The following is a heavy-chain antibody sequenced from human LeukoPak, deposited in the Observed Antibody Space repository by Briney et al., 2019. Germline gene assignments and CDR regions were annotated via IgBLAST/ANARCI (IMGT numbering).Heavy chain of an antibody. Sequence: GGSLRLSCAVSGFTFGTYSMTWVRQAPGKGLEWVSSISSSSRNTYYADSVRGRFTISRDNAKNSLYLQMNSLRAEDTAMYYCARGGTFGVDISDYWGQGTLVTVSS. D-gene: IGHD3-3*01. J-gene: IGHJ4*02. CDR1: GFTFGTYS. V-gene: IGHV3-21*01. CDR2: ISSSSRNT. CDR3: ARGGTFGVDISDY.